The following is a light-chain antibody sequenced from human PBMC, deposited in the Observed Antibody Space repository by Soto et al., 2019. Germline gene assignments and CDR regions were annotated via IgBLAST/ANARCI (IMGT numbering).Light chain of an antibody. Sequence: QSVLTQPPSASGTPGQRVTISCSGSSSNIGSNTVNWYQQLPGTAHKLLIFINDQRPSGVPDRFSGSKSGTSASLAISGLHSEDEADYYCAAWDDSLSTWVFGGGTKLTVL. V-gene: IGLV1-44*01. CDR1: SSNIGSNT. J-gene: IGLJ3*02. CDR3: AAWDDSLSTWV. CDR2: IND.